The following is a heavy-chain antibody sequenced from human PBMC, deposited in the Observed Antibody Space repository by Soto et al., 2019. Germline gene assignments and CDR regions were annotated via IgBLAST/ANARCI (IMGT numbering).Heavy chain of an antibody. V-gene: IGHV3-13*01. CDR1: GFTFSSYD. CDR2: IGTAGDT. CDR3: ARETWLVGFRYFDY. D-gene: IGHD6-19*01. J-gene: IGHJ4*02. Sequence: GGSLRLSCAASGFTFSSYDMHWVRQATGKGLEWVSAIGTAGDTYYPGSVKGRFTISRENAKNSLYLQMNSLRAGDTAVYYCARETWLVGFRYFDYWGQGTLVTVSS.